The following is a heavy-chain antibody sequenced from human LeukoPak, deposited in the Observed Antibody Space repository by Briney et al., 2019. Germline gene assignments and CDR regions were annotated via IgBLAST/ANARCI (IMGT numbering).Heavy chain of an antibody. V-gene: IGHV3-23*01. J-gene: IGHJ6*02. CDR2: ISGSGGST. D-gene: IGHD2-21*02. CDR1: GFTFSSYA. CDR3: AKGYCGGDCYSIVSYYYYGMDV. Sequence: PGGSLRLSCAASGFTFSSYAMSWVRQAPGKGLEWVSAISGSGGSTYYADSVKGRFTISRDNSKNTLYLQMNSLRAEDTAVYYCAKGYCGGDCYSIVSYYYYGMDVWGQGTTVTVSS.